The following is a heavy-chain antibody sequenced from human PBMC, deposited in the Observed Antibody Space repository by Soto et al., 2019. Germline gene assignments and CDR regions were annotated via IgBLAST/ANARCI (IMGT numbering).Heavy chain of an antibody. Sequence: QVHLQESGPGLVKPSETLSLTCTVSGDSISTDYWSWIRQSPGKGLEWIGFIYYGGNTNYNPSLKSRVTISVDTPKNQFSLKLSSVTAADTAVYYCAKNWNWGSLVHWGQGTLVTVSS. D-gene: IGHD7-27*01. J-gene: IGHJ4*02. V-gene: IGHV4-59*08. CDR1: GDSISTDY. CDR2: IYYGGNT. CDR3: AKNWNWGSLVH.